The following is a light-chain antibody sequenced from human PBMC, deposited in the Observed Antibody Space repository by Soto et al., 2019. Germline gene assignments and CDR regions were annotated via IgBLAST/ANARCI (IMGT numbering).Light chain of an antibody. CDR3: RSYTSSSTRV. Sequence: QSALTQPASVSGSPGQSITISCTGTSSDVGGYNYVSWYQQHPGKAPKVMIYDVSNRPSGVSNRFSGSKSGNTASLTISGLQAEDEADYYCRSYTSSSTRVFGGGTKLTVL. V-gene: IGLV2-14*01. CDR1: SSDVGGYNY. CDR2: DVS. J-gene: IGLJ2*01.